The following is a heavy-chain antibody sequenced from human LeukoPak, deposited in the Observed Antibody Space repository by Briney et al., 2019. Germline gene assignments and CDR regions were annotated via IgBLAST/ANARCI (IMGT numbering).Heavy chain of an antibody. CDR3: ARDRNRVGATVT. V-gene: IGHV4-39*02. Sequence: SETLSLTCTVSGGSISSSNYYWGWIRQPPGKGLEWIGSLDYSGTTYYNPSLKSRVTISIETSKSQFSLKLSSVTAADTAVYYCARDRNRVGATVTRGQGTLVTVSS. CDR1: GGSISSSNYY. CDR2: LDYSGTT. J-gene: IGHJ4*02. D-gene: IGHD1-26*01.